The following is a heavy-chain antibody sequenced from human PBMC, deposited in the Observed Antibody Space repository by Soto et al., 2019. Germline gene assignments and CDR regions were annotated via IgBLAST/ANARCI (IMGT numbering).Heavy chain of an antibody. CDR1: GGSFSGYY. V-gene: IGHV4-34*01. D-gene: IGHD3-3*01. Sequence: KPSETLSLTCAVYGGSFSGYYWSWIRQPPGKGLEWIGEINHSGSTNYNPSLKSRVTISVDTSKNQFSLKLSSVTAADTAVYYCARVLPYDFWSGPRWFDPWGQGTLVTVSS. CDR3: ARVLPYDFWSGPRWFDP. J-gene: IGHJ5*02. CDR2: INHSGST.